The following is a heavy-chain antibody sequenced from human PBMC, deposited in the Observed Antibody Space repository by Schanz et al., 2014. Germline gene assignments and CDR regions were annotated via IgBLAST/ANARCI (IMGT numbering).Heavy chain of an antibody. V-gene: IGHV3-23*04. CDR1: GFTFSSYS. D-gene: IGHD3-10*01. CDR3: ARPALWFGDNCFDP. Sequence: EVQLVQSGGGLVQPGGSLRLSCTASGFTFSSYSMNWVRQAPGKGLEWVSLISDSGDTAYYADSVKGRFTISRDNFKGALYLQMSSLRAEDTAVYYCARPALWFGDNCFDPWGQGTLVTVSS. CDR2: ISDSGDTA. J-gene: IGHJ5*02.